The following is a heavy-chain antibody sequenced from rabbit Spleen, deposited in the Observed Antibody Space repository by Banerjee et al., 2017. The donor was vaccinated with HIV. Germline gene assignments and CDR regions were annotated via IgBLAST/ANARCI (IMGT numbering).Heavy chain of an antibody. D-gene: IGHD4-2*01. J-gene: IGHJ4*01. CDR2: IRGGSSGSI. CDR1: GFTLSSYYM. CDR3: LRGYNAGGAPTGDL. Sequence: QEHLKESGGGLVQPGGSLKLSCKASGFTLSSYYMNWVRQAPGKGLEWIACIRGGSSGSIYYANWAKGRFTITKTSSTVDLKMTSLTAADTATYFCLRGYNAGGAPTGDLWGQGTLVTVS. V-gene: IGHV1S45*01.